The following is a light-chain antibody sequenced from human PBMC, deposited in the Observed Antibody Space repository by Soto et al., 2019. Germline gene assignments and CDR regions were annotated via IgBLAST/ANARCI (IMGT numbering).Light chain of an antibody. J-gene: IGLJ2*01. V-gene: IGLV2-23*01. CDR1: SSDVGSYNL. CDR2: EGT. CDR3: CSYSRTSTLL. Sequence: QSALTQPASLSGSPGQSITISCTGISSDVGSYNLVSWYQQHPGKAPKLMIYEGTKRPSGVSNRFSGSKSGNTASLTISGLQAEDEADYYCCSYSRTSTLLFGGRTKLTVL.